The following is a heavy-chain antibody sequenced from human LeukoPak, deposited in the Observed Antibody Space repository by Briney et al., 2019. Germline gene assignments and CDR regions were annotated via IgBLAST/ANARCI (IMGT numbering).Heavy chain of an antibody. D-gene: IGHD6-13*01. CDR1: GFTVSSHY. Sequence: GGSLRLSCAASGFTVSSHYMSWVRQAPGKGLEWVSDIYSGAGTSYADSVQGRFTISRDNSKNTLYLQMNSLRVEDTAVYYCARDRGFSSSWRLFVYWGQGTLVTVSS. J-gene: IGHJ4*02. CDR3: ARDRGFSSSWRLFVY. V-gene: IGHV3-66*02. CDR2: IYSGAGT.